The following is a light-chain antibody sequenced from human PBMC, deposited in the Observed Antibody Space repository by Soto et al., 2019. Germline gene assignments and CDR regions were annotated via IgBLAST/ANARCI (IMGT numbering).Light chain of an antibody. CDR3: SSYAGSNNKV. Sequence: ALTQPPSASGSPGQSVTISCTGTSSDVGSYNYVSWYQQHPVKAPKLMIYEVTKRPSGVPDRFSGSKSGNTASLTVSGLQADDEADYYCSSYAGSNNKVFGTGTKLTVL. CDR2: EVT. V-gene: IGLV2-8*01. CDR1: SSDVGSYNY. J-gene: IGLJ1*01.